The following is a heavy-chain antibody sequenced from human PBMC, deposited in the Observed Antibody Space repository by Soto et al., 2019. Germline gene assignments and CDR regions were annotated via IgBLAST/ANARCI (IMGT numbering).Heavy chain of an antibody. CDR3: ARGLGVDCSGGSCRDYFDY. V-gene: IGHV4-34*01. J-gene: IGHJ4*02. Sequence: QVQLQQWGAGLLKPSETLSLTCAVYGGSFSGYYWSWIRQPPGKGLEWIGEINHSGSTNYNPSLKSRVTRSVDTSKNQLSLKLSSVTAADTAVYYCARGLGVDCSGGSCRDYFDYWGQGTLVTVSS. CDR2: INHSGST. CDR1: GGSFSGYY. D-gene: IGHD2-15*01.